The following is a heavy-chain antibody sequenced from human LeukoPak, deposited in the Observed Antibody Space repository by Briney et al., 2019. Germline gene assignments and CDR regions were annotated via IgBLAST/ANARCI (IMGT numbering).Heavy chain of an antibody. CDR3: ARVDNWNDGGAI. J-gene: IGHJ3*02. V-gene: IGHV1-8*03. CDR2: MNPNSGNT. D-gene: IGHD1-1*01. Sequence: ASVKVSCKASGYTFTSYDINWVRQATGQGLEWMGWMNPNSGNTGYAQKFQGRVTITRNTSISTAYMELSSLRSDDTAVYYCARVDNWNDGGAIWGQGTMVTVSS. CDR1: GYTFTSYD.